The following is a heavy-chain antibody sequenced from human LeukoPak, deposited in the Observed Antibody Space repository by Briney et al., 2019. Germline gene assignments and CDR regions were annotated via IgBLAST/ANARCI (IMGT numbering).Heavy chain of an antibody. CDR3: ARSYSSSSSWFDP. CDR1: GFTFSSYA. D-gene: IGHD6-6*01. J-gene: IGHJ5*02. Sequence: PGGSLRLSCAASGFTFSSYAMHWVRQAPGKGLEWVAVISYDGSNKYYADSVKGRFTSSRDNSKNTLYLQMNSLRAEDTAVYYCARSYSSSSSWFDPWGQGTLVTVSS. V-gene: IGHV3-30-3*01. CDR2: ISYDGSNK.